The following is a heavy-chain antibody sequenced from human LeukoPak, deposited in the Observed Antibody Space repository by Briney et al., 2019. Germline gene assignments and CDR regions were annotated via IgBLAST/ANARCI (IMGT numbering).Heavy chain of an antibody. D-gene: IGHD1-20*01. CDR2: IYYSGST. J-gene: IGHJ4*02. CDR3: ARSQYNWNY. Sequence: SETLSLTCTVSGGSISSYYWSWIRQPPGKGLEWIGYIYYSGSTNYNPSLKSRVTTSVDTSKNQFSLKLSSVTAADTAVYYCARSQYNWNYWGQGTLVTVSS. V-gene: IGHV4-59*01. CDR1: GGSISSYY.